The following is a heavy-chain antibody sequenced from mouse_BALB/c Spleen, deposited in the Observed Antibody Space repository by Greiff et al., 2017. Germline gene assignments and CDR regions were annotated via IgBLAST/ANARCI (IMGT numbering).Heavy chain of an antibody. CDR2: IDPANGNT. CDR1: GFNIKDTY. J-gene: IGHJ4*01. Sequence: EVQLVESGAELVKPGASVKLSCTASGFNIKDTYMHWVKQRPEQGLEWIGRIDPANGNTKYDPKFQGKATITADTSSNTAYLQLSSLTSEDTAVYYCARRVYYAMDYWGQGTSVTVSS. V-gene: IGHV14-3*02. CDR3: ARRVYYAMDY.